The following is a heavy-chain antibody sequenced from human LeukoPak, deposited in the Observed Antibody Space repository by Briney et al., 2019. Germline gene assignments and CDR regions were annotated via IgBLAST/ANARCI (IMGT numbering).Heavy chain of an antibody. V-gene: IGHV4-31*03. J-gene: IGHJ5*02. Sequence: PSQTLSLTCTVSGGSISSGGYYWSWIRQHPGKGLEWIGYIYYSGSTYYNPSLKSRVTISVDTSKNQFSLKLSSVTAADTAVYYCARGQKDGTLKAHCSGGSCYSFVSFDNWFDPWGQGTLVTVSS. CDR3: ARGQKDGTLKAHCSGGSCYSFVSFDNWFDP. CDR2: IYYSGST. CDR1: GGSISSGGYY. D-gene: IGHD2-15*01.